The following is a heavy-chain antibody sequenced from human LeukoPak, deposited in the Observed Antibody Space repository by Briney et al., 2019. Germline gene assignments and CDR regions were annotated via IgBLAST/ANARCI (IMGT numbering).Heavy chain of an antibody. CDR1: GVSISSSGYF. V-gene: IGHV4-61*02. Sequence: SETLSLTCTVSGVSISSSGYFRNWLRQPAGTELDSFGRISTSGSTNYNPSLKSRVTISVDTSKNQISLKLSSMTAADTALYYCARDLYGYSWFDPWGQGTPVTVSS. D-gene: IGHD5-18*01. CDR3: ARDLYGYSWFDP. CDR2: ISTSGST. J-gene: IGHJ5*02.